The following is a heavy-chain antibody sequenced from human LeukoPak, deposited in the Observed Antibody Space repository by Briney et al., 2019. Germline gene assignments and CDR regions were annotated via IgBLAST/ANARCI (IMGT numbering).Heavy chain of an antibody. CDR2: IYYSGST. V-gene: IGHV4-59*01. CDR3: ARSIRFLEWLAP. D-gene: IGHD3-3*01. Sequence: SETLSLTCTVSGGSISSYYWSWIRQPPGKGLEWIGYIYYSGSTNYNPSLKSRVTISVDTSKNQFSLKLSSVTAADTAVYYCARSIRFLEWLAPWGQGTPVTVSS. CDR1: GGSISSYY. J-gene: IGHJ5*02.